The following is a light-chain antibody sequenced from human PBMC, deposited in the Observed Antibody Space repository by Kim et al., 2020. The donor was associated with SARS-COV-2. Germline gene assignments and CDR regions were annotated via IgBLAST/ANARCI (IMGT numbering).Light chain of an antibody. V-gene: IGLV3-1*01. CDR2: QDS. J-gene: IGLJ2*01. CDR1: KLGDKY. CDR3: QAWDSSTAT. Sequence: GSPGQTARFPYSGDKLGDKYACWYQQKPGHSPVLVIYQDSKRPSGIPERFSGSNSGNTATLTISGTQAMDEADYYCQAWDSSTATFGGGTQLTVL.